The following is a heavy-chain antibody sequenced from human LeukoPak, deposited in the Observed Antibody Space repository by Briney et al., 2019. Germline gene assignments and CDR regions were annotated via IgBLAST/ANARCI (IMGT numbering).Heavy chain of an antibody. J-gene: IGHJ4*02. V-gene: IGHV1-2*02. CDR1: GYTFTGYY. CDR2: INPNSGGT. CDR3: ARGGDYDILTGPEAFDY. Sequence: ASVKVSCKASGYTFTGYYMHWVRQAPGQGLEWMGWINPNSGGTNYAQKFQGRVTMTRDTSISTAYMELSRLRSDDTAVYYCARGGDYDILTGPEAFDYWGQGTLVTVSS. D-gene: IGHD3-9*01.